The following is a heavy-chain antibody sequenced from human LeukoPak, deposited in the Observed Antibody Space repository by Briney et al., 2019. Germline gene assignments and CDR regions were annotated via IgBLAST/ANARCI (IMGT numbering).Heavy chain of an antibody. Sequence: ASVKVSCKVSGKPLSELSIHWLRQAPGYGLEWIGGVDPEDDERIYAQNFQGRVTMTEDTSIDTAYMDLSSLTSEDTAVYYCTTGFTAMAVDYFDYWGQGTLVNVSS. J-gene: IGHJ4*02. D-gene: IGHD5-18*01. CDR3: TTGFTAMAVDYFDY. CDR2: VDPEDDER. V-gene: IGHV1-24*01. CDR1: GKPLSELS.